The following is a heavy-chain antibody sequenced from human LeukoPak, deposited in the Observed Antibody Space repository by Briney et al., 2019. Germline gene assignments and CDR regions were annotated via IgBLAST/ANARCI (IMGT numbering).Heavy chain of an antibody. CDR2: IIPIFGTA. V-gene: IGHV1-69*13. CDR3: ARGGSYDYVWGSYHH. D-gene: IGHD3-16*02. J-gene: IGHJ5*02. CDR1: GGTFSSYA. Sequence: ASVKVSCKASGGTFSSYAISWVRQAPGQGLEWMGGIIPIFGTANYAQKFQGRVTITADESTSTAYMELSSLRSEDTAVYYCARGGSYDYVWGSYHHWGQGTLVTVSS.